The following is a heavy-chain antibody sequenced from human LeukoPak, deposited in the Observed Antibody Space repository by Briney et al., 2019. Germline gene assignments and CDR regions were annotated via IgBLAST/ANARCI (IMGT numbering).Heavy chain of an antibody. V-gene: IGHV4-34*12. D-gene: IGHD5-24*01. CDR3: ASGAWATRLHS. CDR2: VFDGKTT. J-gene: IGHJ4*02. Sequence: SDTLSLTCAVYGESLNYYYWSWIRQSPEKGLEWIGEVFDGKTTNYNPSLKSRVTISAATSSNQFSLNLKSVTAADTAVYYCASGAWATRLHSWAQGTLVIVSS. CDR1: GESLNYYY.